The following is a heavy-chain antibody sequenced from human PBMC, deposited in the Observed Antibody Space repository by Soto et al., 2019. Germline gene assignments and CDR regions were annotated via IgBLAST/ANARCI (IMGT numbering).Heavy chain of an antibody. CDR2: FIPVLGTA. D-gene: IGHD3-3*01. V-gene: IGHV1-69*06. Sequence: QVQLVQSGAEVKKPGSSVKVSCKASGGSFNSHAINWVRQAPGQGLEWMGGFIPVLGTANYAQKFQGRVTITADRSKTTAYMELTSLTSEDTAVYYCARGAFGGGYYANFDHWGQETLVTVSS. CDR1: GGSFNSHA. J-gene: IGHJ4*02. CDR3: ARGAFGGGYYANFDH.